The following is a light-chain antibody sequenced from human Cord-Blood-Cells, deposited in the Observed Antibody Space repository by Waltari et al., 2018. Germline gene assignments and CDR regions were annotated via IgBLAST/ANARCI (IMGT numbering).Light chain of an antibody. CDR1: QSVSSY. V-gene: IGKV3-11*01. CDR3: QQRSNWPGFT. Sequence: EIVLTQSPATLSLSPGERATLSCRASQSVSSYLAWYQHKPGQAPRLLIYDASNRATGIPARFSGSGSVTDFTLTISSLEPEDFAVYYCQQRSNWPGFTFGPGTKVDIK. CDR2: DAS. J-gene: IGKJ3*01.